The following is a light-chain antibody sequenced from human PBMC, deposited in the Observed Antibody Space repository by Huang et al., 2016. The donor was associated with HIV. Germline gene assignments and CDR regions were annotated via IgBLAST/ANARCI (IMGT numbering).Light chain of an antibody. V-gene: IGKV4-1*01. J-gene: IGKJ2*01. Sequence: DIVMTQSPDSLAVSLGERATINCKSSQSVLHRPNHKTYLVWYQQKPGQPPKVLVYWASTRESGVPDRFSGSGSGTDFTLTISSLQAEDVAIYYCQQYYNTPYTFGQGTKLEIK. CDR1: QSVLHRPNHKTY. CDR3: QQYYNTPYT. CDR2: WAS.